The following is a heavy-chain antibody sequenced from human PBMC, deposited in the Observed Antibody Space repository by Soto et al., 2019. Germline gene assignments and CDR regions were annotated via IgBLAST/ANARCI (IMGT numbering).Heavy chain of an antibody. Sequence: EVQLVESGGGLVQPGRSQSLSCAASGFTFDDYAMHWVRQAPGKGLEWVSGISWNRGSIGYADSVKGRFTISRDNARNSLYLQMNSLRAEDTALYYCAKDIVATDRGACDIWGQGTMVTVSS. J-gene: IGHJ3*02. D-gene: IGHD5-12*01. CDR1: GFTFDDYA. CDR3: AKDIVATDRGACDI. V-gene: IGHV3-9*01. CDR2: ISWNRGSI.